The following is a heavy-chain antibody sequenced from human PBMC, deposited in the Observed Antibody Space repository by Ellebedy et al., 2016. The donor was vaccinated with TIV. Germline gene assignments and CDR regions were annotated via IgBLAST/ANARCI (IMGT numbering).Heavy chain of an antibody. V-gene: IGHV4-59*01. CDR2: VHYTGTT. CDR1: GGSISPYY. Sequence: SETLSLTCTVSGGSISPYYWSWIRQPPGQGLDYIGYVHYTGTTDYHPSLKSRVTISVNAFKNQFSLKLTSVTAADTAVYYCARDSKKGWAFDIWGQGTMVTVSS. D-gene: IGHD2-15*01. J-gene: IGHJ3*02. CDR3: ARDSKKGWAFDI.